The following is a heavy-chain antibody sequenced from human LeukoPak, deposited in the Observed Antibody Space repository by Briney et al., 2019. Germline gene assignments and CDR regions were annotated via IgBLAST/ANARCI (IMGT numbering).Heavy chain of an antibody. CDR2: ISWYSGSI. D-gene: IGHD2-15*01. CDR3: AKEGVVVAATEGHWFDP. J-gene: IGHJ5*02. CDR1: GFTFDDYA. V-gene: IGHV3-9*01. Sequence: LSGGSLRLSCAASGFTFDDYAMHWVRHAPGKGLEWVSGISWYSGSIGYADSVKGRFTISRDNAKNSLYLQMSSLRAEDTALYYCAKEGVVVAATEGHWFDPWGEGTLVTVSS.